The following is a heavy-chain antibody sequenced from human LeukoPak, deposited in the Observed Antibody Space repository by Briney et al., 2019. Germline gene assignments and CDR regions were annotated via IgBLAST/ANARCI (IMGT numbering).Heavy chain of an antibody. V-gene: IGHV3-21*04. D-gene: IGHD3-10*01. CDR2: ISSSSSYI. CDR3: AKPPRVDYYGSGSYSHYYYGMDV. Sequence: GGSLRLSCAASGFTFSSYSMNWVRQAPGKGLEWVSSISSSSSYIYYADSVKGRFTISRDNAKNSLYLKMNSLRAEDTAVYYCAKPPRVDYYGSGSYSHYYYGMDVWGQGTTVTVSS. J-gene: IGHJ6*02. CDR1: GFTFSSYS.